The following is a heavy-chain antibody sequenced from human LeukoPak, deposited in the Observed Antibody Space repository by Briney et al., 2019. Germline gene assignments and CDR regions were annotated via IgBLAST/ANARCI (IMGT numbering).Heavy chain of an antibody. CDR1: GFTFSSYA. Sequence: GGSLRLSCAASGFTFSSYAMSWVRQVPGKGLEWVSVISGSGDNTYYADSVKGRFTISRDNSKNMLYLQMNSLRAEDTAVYYCAKDVAYGDYGGDYYYGMDVWGQGTTVTVSS. J-gene: IGHJ6*02. D-gene: IGHD4-17*01. CDR3: AKDVAYGDYGGDYYYGMDV. CDR2: ISGSGDNT. V-gene: IGHV3-23*01.